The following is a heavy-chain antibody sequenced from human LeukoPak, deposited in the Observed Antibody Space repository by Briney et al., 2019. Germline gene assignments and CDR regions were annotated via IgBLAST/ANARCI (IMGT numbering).Heavy chain of an antibody. CDR1: GFTFSSYS. CDR3: ARDSSDIVVVLAAMSDAFDI. CDR2: ISSSSSTT. D-gene: IGHD2-2*01. J-gene: IGHJ3*02. V-gene: IGHV3-48*01. Sequence: GGSLRLSCAASGFTFSSYSMNWVRQAPGKGLEWVSYISSSSSTTYYADSVKGRFTISRDNAKNSLYLQMNSLRAEDTAVYYCARDSSDIVVVLAAMSDAFDIWGQGTMVTVSS.